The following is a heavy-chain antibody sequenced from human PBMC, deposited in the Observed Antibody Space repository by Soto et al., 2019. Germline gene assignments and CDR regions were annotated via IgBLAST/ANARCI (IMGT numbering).Heavy chain of an antibody. D-gene: IGHD3-16*01. J-gene: IGHJ4*02. CDR1: GYTFTSYD. Sequence: QVQLVQSGAEVKKPGASVKVSCKASGYTFTSYDINWVRQATGQGLEWMGWMNPYSGNTGYAQKFQGRVTMTRNTSISTAYMGLSSLRSEDTAVYYCANWGLSRVGGDYWGQGTLVTVSS. CDR2: MNPYSGNT. V-gene: IGHV1-8*01. CDR3: ANWGLSRVGGDY.